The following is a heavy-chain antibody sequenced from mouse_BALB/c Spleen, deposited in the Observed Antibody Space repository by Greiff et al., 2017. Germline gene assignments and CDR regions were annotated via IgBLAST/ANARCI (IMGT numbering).Heavy chain of an antibody. V-gene: IGHV14-4*02. Sequence: EVQRVESGAELVRSGGSVKLSCTASGFTFNDYYMHWVKQRPEQGLEWIGWIDPEDGDTEYAPKFQGKATMTADTSSNTAQLQLSRLTSEDTAVYYCSILRLQHSYAFDYWGQGTLVTVSA. D-gene: IGHD1-2*01. CDR1: GFTFNDYY. CDR2: IDPEDGDT. CDR3: SILRLQHSYAFDY. J-gene: IGHJ3*01.